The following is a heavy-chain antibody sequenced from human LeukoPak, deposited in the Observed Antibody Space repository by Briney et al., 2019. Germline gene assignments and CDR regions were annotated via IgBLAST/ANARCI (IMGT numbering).Heavy chain of an antibody. J-gene: IGHJ6*02. CDR1: GFTFSGSA. Sequence: HPGGSLRLSCAASGFTFSGSAVHWVRQASGKGLEWVSRIRSKANNFATAYAASVNGRFTISRDDSKNTAYLQMNTLKTEDTAVYYCTRGSSLGYYYGMDVWGQGTTVSVSS. V-gene: IGHV3-73*01. CDR2: IRSKANNFAT. D-gene: IGHD6-6*01. CDR3: TRGSSLGYYYGMDV.